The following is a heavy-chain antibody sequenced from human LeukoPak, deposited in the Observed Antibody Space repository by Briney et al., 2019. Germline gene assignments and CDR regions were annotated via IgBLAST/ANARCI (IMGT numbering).Heavy chain of an antibody. Sequence: TSETLSLTCTVSGGSISSYYWSWIRQPPGKGLEWIGYIYYSGSTDYNPPLKSRVTISVDTSKNQFSLKLSSVTAADTAVYYCARLYSDYDYYPRNPFDYWGQGTLVTVSS. CDR3: ARLYSDYDYYPRNPFDY. V-gene: IGHV4-59*01. J-gene: IGHJ4*02. D-gene: IGHD5-12*01. CDR1: GGSISSYY. CDR2: IYYSGST.